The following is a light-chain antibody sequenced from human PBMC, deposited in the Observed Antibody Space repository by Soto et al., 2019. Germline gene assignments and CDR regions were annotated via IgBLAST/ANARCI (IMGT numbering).Light chain of an antibody. CDR3: CSYAGSSTFPYV. V-gene: IGLV2-23*02. CDR1: SSDVGSYNL. J-gene: IGLJ1*01. Sequence: QSALTQPASVSGSPGQSITISCTGTSSDVGSYNLVSWYQHHPGKAPKLMIYEVSKRPSGVSNRFSGSKSGNTASLTISGLQAEDEADYYCCSYAGSSTFPYVFGTGTKVTGL. CDR2: EVS.